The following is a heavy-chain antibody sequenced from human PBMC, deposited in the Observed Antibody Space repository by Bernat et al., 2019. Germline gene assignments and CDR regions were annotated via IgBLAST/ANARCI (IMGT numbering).Heavy chain of an antibody. J-gene: IGHJ4*02. CDR2: IWYDASYK. V-gene: IGHV3-33*01. CDR1: GFTFSSYA. Sequence: QVQLVESGGGVVQPGRSLRLSCAASGFTFSSYALHWVRQAPGKGLEWVALIWYDASYKYYADSVKGRFTISRDNSKNTVYLQMNSLRAEDTALYYCARDEGSTAGATDFWGQGTLVTVSS. CDR3: ARDEGSTAGATDF. D-gene: IGHD4-17*01.